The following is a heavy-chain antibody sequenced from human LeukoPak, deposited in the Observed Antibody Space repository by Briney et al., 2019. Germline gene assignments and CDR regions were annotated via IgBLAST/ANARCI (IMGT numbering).Heavy chain of an antibody. CDR3: AKAPVTTCSGAYCYPFDY. Sequence: PGGSLRLSCVVSGFSVSNNYVSWVRQAPGKGLEWVSVIYSGNTIKYADSVKGRFTISRDSSKNTLYLQMNRLRAEDAAVYYCAKAPVTTCSGAYCYPFDYWGQGTLVTVSS. D-gene: IGHD2-21*01. J-gene: IGHJ4*02. V-gene: IGHV3-66*01. CDR2: IYSGNTI. CDR1: GFSVSNNY.